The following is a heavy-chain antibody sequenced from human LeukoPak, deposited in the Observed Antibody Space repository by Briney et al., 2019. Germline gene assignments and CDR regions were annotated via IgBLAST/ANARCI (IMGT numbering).Heavy chain of an antibody. J-gene: IGHJ5*02. V-gene: IGHV4-39*07. CDR2: IYYSGST. CDR1: GGSISISSYY. D-gene: IGHD2-2*01. CDR3: ARDEGVVPAAAFDP. Sequence: PSETLSLTCTVSGGSISISSYYWGWIRQPPGKGLEWIGSIYYSGSTYYNPSLKSRVTISVDTSKNQFSLKLSSVTAADTAVYYCARDEGVVPAAAFDPWGQGTLVTVSS.